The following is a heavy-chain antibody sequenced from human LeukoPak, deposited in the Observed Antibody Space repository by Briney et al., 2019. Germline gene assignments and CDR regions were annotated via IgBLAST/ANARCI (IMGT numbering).Heavy chain of an antibody. CDR2: TSYDGTNK. V-gene: IGHV3-30*04. J-gene: IGHJ4*02. CDR3: ARGESVVTRAFDY. CDR1: GFTFRSYA. Sequence: GGSLRLSCAASGFTFRSYALHWVRQAPGKGLEWVAITSYDGTNKYHADSVKGRFTISRDNSKNTLYLQMNSLRAEDTAVYYCARGESVVTRAFDYWGRGTLVTVSS. D-gene: IGHD2-21*02.